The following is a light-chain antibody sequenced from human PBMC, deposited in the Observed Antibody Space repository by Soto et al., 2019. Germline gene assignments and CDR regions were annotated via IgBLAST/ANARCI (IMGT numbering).Light chain of an antibody. J-gene: IGKJ5*01. Sequence: EIVMTQSPATLSVSTGERATLSCRASQSVSSNLAWYQQKPGQAPRLLIYGASTRATGIPARFSGSGSGTEFTLTISSLQSEDFAVYYCQQYYNWPRTFGQGTRLEI. V-gene: IGKV3-15*01. CDR3: QQYYNWPRT. CDR2: GAS. CDR1: QSVSSN.